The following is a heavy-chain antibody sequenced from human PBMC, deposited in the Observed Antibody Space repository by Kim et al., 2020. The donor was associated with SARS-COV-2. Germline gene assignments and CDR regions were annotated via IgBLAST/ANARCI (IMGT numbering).Heavy chain of an antibody. CDR2: IRYSGSA. V-gene: IGHV4-59*01. J-gene: IGHJ4*02. Sequence: SETLSLTCSVSGVSITGDHWGWVRQPPGKGLEWIAYIRYSGSAKYNPSLKSRVTISMDTSRNQLSLKVSSVTAADTAVYYCARSLTGTSHGRDWGQGTLV. CDR1: GVSITGDH. CDR3: ARSLTGTSHGRD.